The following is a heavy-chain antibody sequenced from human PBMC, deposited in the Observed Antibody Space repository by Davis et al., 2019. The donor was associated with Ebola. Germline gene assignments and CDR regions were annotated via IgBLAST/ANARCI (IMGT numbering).Heavy chain of an antibody. J-gene: IGHJ4*02. D-gene: IGHD3-16*01. CDR2: INPNSGGT. V-gene: IGHV1-2*02. Sequence: ASVKVSCKASGYTFTGYYMHWVRQAPGQGLEWMGWINPNSGGTNYAQKFQGRVTMTRDTSISTAYMELSRLRSDDTAVYYCARDWGDLGELWYFDYWGQGTLVTVSS. CDR3: ARDWGDLGELWYFDY. CDR1: GYTFTGYY.